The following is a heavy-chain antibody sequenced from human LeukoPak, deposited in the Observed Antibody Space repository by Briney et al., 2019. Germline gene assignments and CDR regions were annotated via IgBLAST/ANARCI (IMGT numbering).Heavy chain of an antibody. CDR1: GGTFSSYA. CDR2: IIPIFGTA. D-gene: IGHD3-10*01. CDR3: ARVTMVRGAIFWFDP. Sequence: ASVKVSCKASGGTFSSYAISWVRQAPGQGLEWMGGIIPIFGTANYAQKFQGRVTITADESTSTAYMELSSLRSEDTAVYYCARVTMVRGAIFWFDPWGQGTLVTVSS. J-gene: IGHJ5*02. V-gene: IGHV1-69*01.